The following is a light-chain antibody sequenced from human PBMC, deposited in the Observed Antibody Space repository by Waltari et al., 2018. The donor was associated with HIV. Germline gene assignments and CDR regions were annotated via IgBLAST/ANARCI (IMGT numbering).Light chain of an antibody. CDR2: KDT. Sequence: SYELTQPPSVSVSPGQTARITCSGHVLSKQSAYWYHQKPGQAPVLVIYKDTKRPSGIPERFSGTSSGTTVTLTISGVQAEDEGDYYCQSADTRNTYPPRVFGGGTRLTVL. CDR1: VLSKQS. J-gene: IGLJ3*02. V-gene: IGLV3-25*03. CDR3: QSADTRNTYPPRV.